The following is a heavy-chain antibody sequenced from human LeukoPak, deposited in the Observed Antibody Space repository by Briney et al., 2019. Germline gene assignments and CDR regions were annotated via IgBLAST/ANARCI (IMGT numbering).Heavy chain of an antibody. D-gene: IGHD2-15*01. Sequence: ASVKVSCKASGYTFTGYYMHWVRQAPGQGLEWMGRINPNSGSTDYAQKFQGRVTMTRDTSISTAYMELSRLRSDDTAVYYCARDGTGYCSGGSCYSGASFDYWGQGTLVTVSS. J-gene: IGHJ4*02. CDR3: ARDGTGYCSGGSCYSGASFDY. CDR2: INPNSGST. CDR1: GYTFTGYY. V-gene: IGHV1-2*06.